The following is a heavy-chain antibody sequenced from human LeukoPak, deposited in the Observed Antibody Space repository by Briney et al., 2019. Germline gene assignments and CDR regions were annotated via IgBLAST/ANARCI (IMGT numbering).Heavy chain of an antibody. V-gene: IGHV1-24*01. CDR2: FDPEDGET. Sequence: ASVEVSCKVSGYTLTELSMHWVRQAPGKGLEWMGGFDPEDGETIYAQKFQGRVTMTEDTSTDTAYMELSSLRSEDTAVYYCATVGYDSSGYSLSRYWYFDLWGRGTLVTVSS. J-gene: IGHJ2*01. CDR3: ATVGYDSSGYSLSRYWYFDL. CDR1: GYTLTELS. D-gene: IGHD3-22*01.